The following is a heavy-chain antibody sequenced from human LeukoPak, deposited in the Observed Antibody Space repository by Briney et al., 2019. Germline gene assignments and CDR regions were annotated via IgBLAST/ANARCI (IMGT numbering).Heavy chain of an antibody. J-gene: IGHJ4*02. CDR3: AMGYRSAYSWDS. CDR1: GFTFSSYY. V-gene: IGHV3-74*03. Sequence: GGPLRLSCAASGFTFSSYYMFWVRQAPGKGLAWVSTIKGDGTSTKYADSVRGRFTVSRDNARNTLYLQLNSLRAEDTAIYYCAMGYRSAYSWDSWGQGTLVTVSS. D-gene: IGHD5-18*01. CDR2: IKGDGTST.